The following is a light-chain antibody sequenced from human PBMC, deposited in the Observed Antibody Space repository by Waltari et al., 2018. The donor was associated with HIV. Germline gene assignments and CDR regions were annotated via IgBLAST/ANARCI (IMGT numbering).Light chain of an antibody. V-gene: IGLV1-44*01. J-gene: IGLJ3*02. CDR1: SNNIGIYP. CDR3: STWDNSLSGWV. CDR2: GNS. Sequence: QSALTQEASVSATVGQPGSLSCSGPSNNIGIYPAAWYQQISHGTPKTVMFGNSPPSGIPARFSASQSGTSASLTISGLQPEDEAHYYCSTWDNSLSGWVLGGGTTLTVL.